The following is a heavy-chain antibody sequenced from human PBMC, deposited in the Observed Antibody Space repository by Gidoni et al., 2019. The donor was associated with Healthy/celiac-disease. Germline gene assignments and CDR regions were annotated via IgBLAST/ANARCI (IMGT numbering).Heavy chain of an antibody. J-gene: IGHJ4*02. D-gene: IGHD4-17*01. CDR3: AKAARIMTTVTHIDY. V-gene: IGHV3-9*01. CDR1: GFTFADDA. CDR2: ISWNSGSI. Sequence: VQLVESGGGLVQPGRSLRLSCAASGFTFADDAMHWVRQAPGKGLEGVSGISWNSGSIGYADSVKGRFTISRDNAKNSLYLQMNSLRAEDTALYYCAKAARIMTTVTHIDYWGQGTLVTVSS.